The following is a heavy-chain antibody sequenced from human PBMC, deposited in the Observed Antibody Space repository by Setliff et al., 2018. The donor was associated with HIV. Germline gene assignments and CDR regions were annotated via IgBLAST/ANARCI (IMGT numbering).Heavy chain of an antibody. Sequence: PGESLKISCQGSGYNFNTDWIAWVRQMPGKGLEWMGIVYPDDSDSRYSPSFQGQVTLSADKSISTAYLQWSSLKASDTAMYYCARHLIPGDPRYSSSWYYWGQGTLVTVSS. CDR2: VYPDDSDS. CDR1: GYNFNTDW. V-gene: IGHV5-51*01. J-gene: IGHJ4*02. D-gene: IGHD6-13*01. CDR3: ARHLIPGDPRYSSSWYY.